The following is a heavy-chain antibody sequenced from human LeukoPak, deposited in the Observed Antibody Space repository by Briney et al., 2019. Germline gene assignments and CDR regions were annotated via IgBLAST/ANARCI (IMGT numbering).Heavy chain of an antibody. D-gene: IGHD4-17*01. CDR2: IIPILGIA. CDR1: GGTFSSYA. CDR3: ARGPMTTVSFDY. J-gene: IGHJ4*02. V-gene: IGHV1-69*04. Sequence: SVKVSCKASGGTFSSYAISWVRQAPGQGLEWMGRIIPILGIANYAQKFQGRVTITADKSTSTAYMELSSLRSEDTAVYYCARGPMTTVSFDYWGQGTLVTVSS.